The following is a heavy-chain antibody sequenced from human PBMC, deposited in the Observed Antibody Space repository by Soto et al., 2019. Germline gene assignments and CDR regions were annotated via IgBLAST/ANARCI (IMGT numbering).Heavy chain of an antibody. CDR1: GFTFSSYS. J-gene: IGHJ3*02. V-gene: IGHV3-48*04. D-gene: IGHD3-3*01. CDR2: ISSSSTI. Sequence: GGSLRLSCAASGFTFSSYSMNWVRQAPGKGLEWVSYISSSSTIYYADSVKGRFTISRDNAKNSLYLQMNSLRAEDTAVYYCARPGTIFGVVIDAFDIWGQGTMVTVSS. CDR3: ARPGTIFGVVIDAFDI.